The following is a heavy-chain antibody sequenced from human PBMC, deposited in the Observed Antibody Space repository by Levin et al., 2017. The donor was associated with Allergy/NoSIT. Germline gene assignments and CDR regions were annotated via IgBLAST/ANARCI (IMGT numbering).Heavy chain of an antibody. CDR2: IKEDGSQK. CDR1: GFTFSSYW. Sequence: GESLKISCAASGFTFSSYWMSWVRQAPGEGLEWVANIKEDGSQKYYVDSVKGRFTISRDNAKNSLYLQMNSLRAEDTAVYCCARRLRFFEWLPNLYYFDYWGQGNLVTVSS. V-gene: IGHV3-7*01. J-gene: IGHJ4*02. CDR3: ARRLRFFEWLPNLYYFDY. D-gene: IGHD3-3*01.